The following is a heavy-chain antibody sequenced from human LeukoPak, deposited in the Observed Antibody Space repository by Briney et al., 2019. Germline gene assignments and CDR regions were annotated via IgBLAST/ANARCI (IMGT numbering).Heavy chain of an antibody. CDR3: ARDRTIFGAAKNDY. V-gene: IGHV3-21*01. CDR2: ISSSSSYI. J-gene: IGHJ4*02. CDR1: GFTFSSYS. Sequence: GGSLRLSCAASGFTFSSYSMNWVRQAPGKGLEWVSSISSSSSYIYYADSVKGRFTISRDNAKNSLYLQMNSLRAEDTAVYYCARDRTIFGAAKNDYWGQGALVTVSS. D-gene: IGHD3-3*01.